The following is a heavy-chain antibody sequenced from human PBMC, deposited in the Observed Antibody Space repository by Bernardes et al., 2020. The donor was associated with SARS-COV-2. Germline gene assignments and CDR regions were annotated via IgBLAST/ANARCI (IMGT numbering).Heavy chain of an antibody. D-gene: IGHD2-2*01. CDR1: GGSIRSYY. CDR2: VYYTGTT. Sequence: SETLTLTCTVSGGSIRSYYWSWIRQPPGKGLEWIGYVYYTGTTHYNLSLKGRVTMSVDTSKNQFSLKLNSVTTADTAFYYCAACSTSWLNWFDPWGRGSLVTV. V-gene: IGHV4-59*01. J-gene: IGHJ5*02. CDR3: AACSTSWLNWFDP.